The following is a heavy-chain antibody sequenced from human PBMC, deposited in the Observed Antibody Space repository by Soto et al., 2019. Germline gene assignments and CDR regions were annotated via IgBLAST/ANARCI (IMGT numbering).Heavy chain of an antibody. CDR2: IYYSGST. V-gene: IGHV4-61*01. J-gene: IGHJ4*02. CDR1: GGSISSGYYY. Sequence: SETLSLTCSVSGGSISSGYYYWSWIRQPPGKGLEWIGNIYYSGSTKSNPSLKSRVTMSVDMSKNQFSLRLTSVTAADTAVYYCARVFPSYCGGDCSYFDSWGQGTLVTVSS. CDR3: ARVFPSYCGGDCSYFDS. D-gene: IGHD2-21*02.